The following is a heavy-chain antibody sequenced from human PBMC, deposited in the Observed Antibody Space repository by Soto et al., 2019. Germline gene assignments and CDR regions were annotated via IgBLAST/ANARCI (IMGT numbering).Heavy chain of an antibody. Sequence: ASVKVSCKASGYTFTGYYMHWVRQAPGQGLEWMGWINPNSGGTNYAQKFQGRVTMTRDTSISTAYMELSRLRSDDTAVYYCARGRAAGYYYYGTDVWGQGTTVTVSS. D-gene: IGHD6-13*01. CDR3: ARGRAAGYYYYGTDV. V-gene: IGHV1-2*02. CDR1: GYTFTGYY. CDR2: INPNSGGT. J-gene: IGHJ6*02.